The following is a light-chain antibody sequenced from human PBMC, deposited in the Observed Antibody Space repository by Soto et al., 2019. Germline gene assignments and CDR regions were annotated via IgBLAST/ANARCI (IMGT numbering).Light chain of an antibody. J-gene: IGKJ5*01. CDR2: DST. Sequence: HSTATLSVYTGERATVSCRASQSVSSNLAWYQQIPGQPPRLLIYDSTNRAAGIPARFSGSRSGTDFTLTISSVEPEDFAMYYCHQRNQFGQGTLLEIK. CDR1: QSVSSN. CDR3: HQRNQ. V-gene: IGKV3D-11*03.